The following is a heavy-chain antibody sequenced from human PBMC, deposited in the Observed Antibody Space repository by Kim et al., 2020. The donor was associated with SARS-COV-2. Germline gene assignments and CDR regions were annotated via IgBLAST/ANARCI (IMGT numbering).Heavy chain of an antibody. J-gene: IGHJ5*02. CDR1: GFTFSSYA. CDR3: VKGSSSLYNWFDP. CDR2: ISSNGGST. D-gene: IGHD6-13*01. Sequence: GGSLRRSCSASGFTFSSYAMHWVRQAPGKGLEYVSAISSNGGSTYYADSVKGRFTISRDNSKNTLYLQMSSLRAEDTAVYYCVKGSSSLYNWFDPWGQGTLVTVSS. V-gene: IGHV3-64D*09.